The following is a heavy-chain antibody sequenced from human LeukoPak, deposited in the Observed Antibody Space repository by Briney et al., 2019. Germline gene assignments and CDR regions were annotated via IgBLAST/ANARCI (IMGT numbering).Heavy chain of an antibody. Sequence: GGSLRLSCAASGFSFSTYAMNWVRQAPGKGLEWVSCVSRSGTYTYYADSVKGRFTVSRDNDKDSLSLQMNSLRAEDTAVYYCARDRGGEDYPDYWGQGTLVIVSS. CDR1: GFSFSTYA. V-gene: IGHV3-21*01. J-gene: IGHJ4*02. CDR2: VSRSGTYT. D-gene: IGHD2-21*01. CDR3: ARDRGGEDYPDY.